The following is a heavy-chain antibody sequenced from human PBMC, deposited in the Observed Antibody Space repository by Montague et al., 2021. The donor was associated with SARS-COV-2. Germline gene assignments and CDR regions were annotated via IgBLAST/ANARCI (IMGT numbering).Heavy chain of an antibody. CDR3: ARTPVVTLAFDI. CDR2: SDWDDDDK. D-gene: IGHD4-23*01. Sequence: PALVKPTQTLTLTCTFSGFSLSTSGMCVSWIRQPPGKALEWLARSDWDDDDKYYSTSLKTRLTISKDTSKNQVVLTMTNMDPVDTATYYCARTPVVTLAFDIWGQGTMVTVSS. J-gene: IGHJ3*02. CDR1: GFSLSTSGMC. V-gene: IGHV2-70*11.